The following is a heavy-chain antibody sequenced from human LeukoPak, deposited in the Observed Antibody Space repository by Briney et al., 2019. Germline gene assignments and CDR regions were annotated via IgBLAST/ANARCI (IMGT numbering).Heavy chain of an antibody. J-gene: IGHJ6*02. CDR1: GGTFSSYA. D-gene: IGHD3-22*01. Sequence: SVKVSCKASGGTFSSYAISWVRQAPGQGLEWMGRIIPILGIPNYAQKFQGRVTITADKSTTTAYMELSSLRSDDTAVYYCARVGLTYYYDSSGYYYYYGMDVWGQGTTVTVSS. CDR2: IIPILGIP. CDR3: ARVGLTYYYDSSGYYYYYGMDV. V-gene: IGHV1-69*04.